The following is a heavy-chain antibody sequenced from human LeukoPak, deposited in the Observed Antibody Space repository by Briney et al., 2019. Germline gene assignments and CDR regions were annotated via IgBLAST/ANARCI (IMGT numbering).Heavy chain of an antibody. Sequence: GGPLRLSCAASGFTFSSYAMSWVRQAPGKGLEWVSGITTGGSAYYTDSVKGRFSISRDNTKTTLYLQMNSLRAEDTAVYYCVRSATRDGYTAWGQGTLVTVSS. D-gene: IGHD5-24*01. CDR2: ITTGGSA. V-gene: IGHV3-23*01. CDR3: VRSATRDGYTA. J-gene: IGHJ5*02. CDR1: GFTFSSYA.